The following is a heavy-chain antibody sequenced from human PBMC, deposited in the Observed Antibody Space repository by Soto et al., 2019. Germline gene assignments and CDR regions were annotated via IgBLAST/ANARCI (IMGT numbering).Heavy chain of an antibody. CDR3: ARDGSDYYDSSGYYPY. V-gene: IGHV3-30-3*01. J-gene: IGHJ4*02. CDR1: GFTFSSYA. Sequence: PGGSLRLSCAASGFTFSSYAMHWVRQAPGKGLEWVAVISYDGSNKYYADSVKGRFTISRDNSKNTLYLQMNSLRAEDTAVYYCARDGSDYYDSSGYYPYWGQGTLVTVSS. CDR2: ISYDGSNK. D-gene: IGHD3-22*01.